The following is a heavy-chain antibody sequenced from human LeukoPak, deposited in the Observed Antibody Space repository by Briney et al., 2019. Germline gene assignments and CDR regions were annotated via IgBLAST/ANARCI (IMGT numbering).Heavy chain of an antibody. CDR2: IRPDGRET. Sequence: GGSLRLSCAASGFTFTNHWMHWVRQAPGKGLVWVSRIRPDGRETNHADSVKGRFTISRDNSKNTLYLQMNSLRAEDTAVYYCAKDRDLTGDRKPGYFDCWGQGTLVTVSS. CDR3: AKDRDLTGDRKPGYFDC. J-gene: IGHJ4*02. CDR1: GFTFTNHW. V-gene: IGHV3-74*01. D-gene: IGHD7-27*01.